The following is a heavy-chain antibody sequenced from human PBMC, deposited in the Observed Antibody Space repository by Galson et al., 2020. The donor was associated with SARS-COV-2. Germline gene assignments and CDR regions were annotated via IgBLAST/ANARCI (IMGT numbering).Heavy chain of an antibody. V-gene: IGHV3-21*01. CDR1: GFTFSNYN. Sequence: TGGSLRLSCAASGFTFSNYNMNWVRQAPGKGLEWVSSITGSSSYIYYADSVKGRFTISRDNAKNSLYLQMNSLRAEDTAVYYFARVLDGFWSSFYFDYWGQGTLVTVSS. D-gene: IGHD3-3*01. CDR3: ARVLDGFWSSFYFDY. CDR2: ITGSSSYI. J-gene: IGHJ4*02.